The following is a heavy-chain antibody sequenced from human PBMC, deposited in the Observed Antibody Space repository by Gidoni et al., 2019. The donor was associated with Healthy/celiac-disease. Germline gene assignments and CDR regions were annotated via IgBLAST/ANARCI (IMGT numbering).Heavy chain of an antibody. V-gene: IGHV3-11*05. CDR2: ISSSSSYT. CDR3: ARDGSIAVAGIPVPEDAFDI. J-gene: IGHJ3*02. Sequence: QVQLVESGGGLVKPGGSLRLSCAASGFPFSDYYMSWIRQAPGKGLGWVSYISSSSSYTNYADSVKGRFTISRDNAKNSLYLQMNSLRAEDTAVYYCARDGSIAVAGIPVPEDAFDIWGQGTMVTVSS. D-gene: IGHD6-19*01. CDR1: GFPFSDYY.